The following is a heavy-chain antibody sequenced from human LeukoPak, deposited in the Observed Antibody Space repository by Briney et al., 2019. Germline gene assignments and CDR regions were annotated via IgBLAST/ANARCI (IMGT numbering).Heavy chain of an antibody. J-gene: IGHJ5*02. CDR3: ARGVGSYYWALAWFDP. V-gene: IGHV1-18*01. D-gene: IGHD1-26*01. CDR2: ISAYNGNT. Sequence: ASVRVSCKASGYTFTSYGISWVRQAPGQGLEWMGWISAYNGNTNYAQKLRGRVTMTTDTSTSTAHMELRSLRSDDTAVYYCARGVGSYYWALAWFDPWGQGTLVTVSS. CDR1: GYTFTSYG.